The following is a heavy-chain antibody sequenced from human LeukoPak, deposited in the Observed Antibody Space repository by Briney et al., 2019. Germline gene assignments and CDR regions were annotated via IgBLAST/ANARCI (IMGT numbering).Heavy chain of an antibody. CDR1: GGSLSGYY. D-gene: IGHD5-12*01. J-gene: IGHJ4*02. CDR2: INHSGST. V-gene: IGHV4-34*01. CDR3: ARMGGYGRWLRPGAVGY. Sequence: KPSETLSLTCAVYGGSLSGYYWSWIRQPPGKGPEWIGEINHSGSTNYNPSLKSRVTISVDTSKNQFSLKLSSVTAADTAVYYCARMGGYGRWLRPGAVGYWGQGTLVTVSS.